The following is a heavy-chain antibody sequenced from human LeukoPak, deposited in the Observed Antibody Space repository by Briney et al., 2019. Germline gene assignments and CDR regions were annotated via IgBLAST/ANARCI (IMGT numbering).Heavy chain of an antibody. CDR3: AKEQARLLWFGEFSYYFDY. V-gene: IGHV3-30*18. D-gene: IGHD3-10*01. CDR1: GFTFSSYG. Sequence: GRSLRLSCAASGFTFSSYGMHWVRQAPGKGLEWVAVISYDGSNKYYADSVKGRFTISRDNSKNTLYLQMNSLRAEDTAVYYCAKEQARLLWFGEFSYYFDYWGQGTLVTVSS. J-gene: IGHJ4*02. CDR2: ISYDGSNK.